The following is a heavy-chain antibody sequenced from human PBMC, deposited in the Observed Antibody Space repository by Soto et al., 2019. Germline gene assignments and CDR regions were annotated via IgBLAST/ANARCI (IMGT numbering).Heavy chain of an antibody. CDR1: GFSLSTSGVG. CDR2: IYWDDDK. D-gene: IGHD6-13*01. V-gene: IGHV2-5*02. J-gene: IGHJ4*01. Sequence: QITLKESGPTLVKPTQTLTLTCTFSGFSLSTSGVGVGWIRQPPGKALEWLALIYWDDDKRYSPSLKSRLTITKDTAKNQVDLTTTNMDPVDTATFCCARIPFFPIAAAGRRGAVFDYWGQGTLVTVSS. CDR3: ARIPFFPIAAAGRRGAVFDY.